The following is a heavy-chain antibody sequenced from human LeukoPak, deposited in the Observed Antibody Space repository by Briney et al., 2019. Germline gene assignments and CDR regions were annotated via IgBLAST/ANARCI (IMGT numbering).Heavy chain of an antibody. J-gene: IGHJ6*02. D-gene: IGHD3-10*01. V-gene: IGHV3-11*05. CDR1: GFSFSDYY. CDR2: ISSSSSYI. Sequence: GGSLRLSCVASGFSFSDYYMSWIRQAPGKGLEWVSSISSSSSYIYYADSVKGRFTISRDNAKNTLYLQMNSLRAEDTAVYYCAKDSFSGSGERNVWGQGTTVTVSS. CDR3: AKDSFSGSGERNV.